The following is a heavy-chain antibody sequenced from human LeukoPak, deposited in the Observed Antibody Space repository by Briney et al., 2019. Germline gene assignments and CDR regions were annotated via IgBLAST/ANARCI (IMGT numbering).Heavy chain of an antibody. J-gene: IGHJ6*03. CDR2: IKRDGSEK. D-gene: IGHD3-22*01. Sequence: GGSLRLSCAASGFTFSSYWMSWVRQAPGKGLEWVANIKRDGSEKYYVDSVKGRFTISRDNAKNSLYLQMNSLRAEDTAVYYCARDYSSSGYYPLYYYYMDVWGKGTTVTVSS. CDR1: GFTFSSYW. V-gene: IGHV3-7*01. CDR3: ARDYSSSGYYPLYYYYMDV.